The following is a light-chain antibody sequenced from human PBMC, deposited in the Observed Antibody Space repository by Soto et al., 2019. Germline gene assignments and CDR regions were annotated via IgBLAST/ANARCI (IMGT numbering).Light chain of an antibody. CDR2: DVS. V-gene: IGLV2-14*01. J-gene: IGLJ3*02. Sequence: QSALTQPASVSGSPGQSITISCTGTSSDDGGYNDVSWYQQHPGKAPKLMIYDVSNRPSGVSNRFSGSKSGNTASLTISGLQAEHEADYYCSSYTSSSTGVFGGGTKLAVL. CDR1: SSDDGGYND. CDR3: SSYTSSSTGV.